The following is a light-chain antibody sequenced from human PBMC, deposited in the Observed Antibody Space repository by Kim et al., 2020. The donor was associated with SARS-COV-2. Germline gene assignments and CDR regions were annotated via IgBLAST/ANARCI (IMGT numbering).Light chain of an antibody. Sequence: GQPITSACSETNNDVGSHDLVSWYQHHPGTAPKRVIYGNNQRPSGVSSRFSGSKSGNTASLTISGLQPEDEADYYCCSYANGGTWVFGGGTKLTVL. CDR3: CSYANGGTWV. CDR1: NNDVGSHDL. CDR2: GNN. J-gene: IGLJ3*02. V-gene: IGLV2-23*01.